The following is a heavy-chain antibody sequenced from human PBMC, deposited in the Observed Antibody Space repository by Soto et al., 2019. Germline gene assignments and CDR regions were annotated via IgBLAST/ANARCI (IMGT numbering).Heavy chain of an antibody. V-gene: IGHV3-48*01. J-gene: IGHJ3*02. Sequence: PGGSLRLSCAATGFTFSTFSMVWLRRAPGRGLEWISYISRSFSPTHYADSVKGRFTISRDNSKTTLYLQMNSLRAEDTAVYYCAKDLAVAGRPLPDAFDICGQAPMLTLSS. D-gene: IGHD6-19*01. CDR1: GFTFSTFS. CDR3: AKDLAVAGRPLPDAFDI. CDR2: ISRSFSPT.